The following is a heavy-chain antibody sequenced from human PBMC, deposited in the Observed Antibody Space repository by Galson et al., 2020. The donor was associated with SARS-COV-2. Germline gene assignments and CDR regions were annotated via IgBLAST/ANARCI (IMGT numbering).Heavy chain of an antibody. V-gene: IGHV3-74*01. J-gene: IGHJ6*03. CDR2: ISSDGTGK. CDR3: LYYYYMDV. Sequence: GGSLRLSCAASGFTFSTYWIHWVRQAPGKGLVWVSRISSDGTGKAYADSVKGRFTISRDNAKNTVYLQLNSLRAEDTAVYYCLYYYYMDVWGKGTTVTVSS. CDR1: GFTFSTYW.